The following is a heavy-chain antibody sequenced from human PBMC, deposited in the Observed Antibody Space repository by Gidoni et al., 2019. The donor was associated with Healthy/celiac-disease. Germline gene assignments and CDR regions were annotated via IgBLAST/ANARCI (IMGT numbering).Heavy chain of an antibody. Sequence: EVQLAESGGGLVEPGGSLRLSCAASGFTVSSYWMSWVRQGPGKGLDWVANIKQDGSEKYYVDSVKGRFTISRDNAKNSLYLQMNSLIAEDTAVYYCARDWVTLDYWGQGTLVTVSS. V-gene: IGHV3-7*04. J-gene: IGHJ4*02. CDR1: GFTVSSYW. CDR3: ARDWVTLDY. D-gene: IGHD3-16*01. CDR2: IKQDGSEK.